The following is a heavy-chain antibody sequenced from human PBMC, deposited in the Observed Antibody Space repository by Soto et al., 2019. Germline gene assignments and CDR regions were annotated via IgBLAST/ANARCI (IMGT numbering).Heavy chain of an antibody. CDR1: GASITSSCYS. CDR2: SYHSGST. J-gene: IGHJ4*01. V-gene: IGHV4-30-2*01. Sequence: SETLSLTCAVAGASITSSCYSWGWIRRPPGKGLEWIGHSYHSGSTFYNPSLKSRVTISLFRSKNQFSLKLNSVSAADTAVDYCPRGRTRPLLSDCWVXEWGQGTLLTVSS. D-gene: IGHD2-21*01. CDR3: PRGRTRPLLSDCWVXE.